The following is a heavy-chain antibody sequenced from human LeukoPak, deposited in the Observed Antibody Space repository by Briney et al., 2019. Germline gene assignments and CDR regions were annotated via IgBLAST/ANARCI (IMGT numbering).Heavy chain of an antibody. V-gene: IGHV3-30*18. J-gene: IGHJ4*02. CDR1: GFTFSSYG. CDR2: ISYDGSNK. D-gene: IGHD3-22*01. Sequence: GRTLRLSCAASGFTFSSYGMHWVRQAPGKGLEWVAVISYDGSNKYYADSVKGRFTISRDNSKNTLYLQMNSLRAEDTAVYYCANGGYYYDSSGYYYWGQGTLVTVSS. CDR3: ANGGYYYDSSGYYY.